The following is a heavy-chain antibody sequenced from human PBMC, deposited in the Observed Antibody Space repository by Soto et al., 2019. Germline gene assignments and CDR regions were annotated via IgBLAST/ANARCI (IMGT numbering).Heavy chain of an antibody. V-gene: IGHV4-31*03. CDR2: IYYSGST. CDR1: GGSISSGGYY. J-gene: IGHJ6*02. CDR3: ARVPPGIAAAGRHYYYGMDV. Sequence: QVQLQESGPGLVKPSQTLSLTCTVSGGSISSGGYYWSWIRQHPGKGLEWIGYIYYSGSTYYNPSLNIRVTISVDTSKNQFALKLSSVTAADTAVYYCARVPPGIAAAGRHYYYGMDVWGQGTTVTVSS. D-gene: IGHD6-13*01.